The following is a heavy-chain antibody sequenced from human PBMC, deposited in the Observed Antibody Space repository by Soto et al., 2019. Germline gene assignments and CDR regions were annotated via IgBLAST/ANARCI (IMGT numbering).Heavy chain of an antibody. J-gene: IGHJ4*02. D-gene: IGHD2-2*01. CDR2: MWYDGTNE. CDR3: ARTDCSSSTCPSDLVGATTMDY. CDR1: GFTFSTYG. V-gene: IGHV3-33*01. Sequence: GGSLRLSCAASGFTFSTYGMHWVRQAPGKGLEWVAVMWYDGTNEKYADSVKGRFTISRDNSKSTLYLQMNSLRAEDTGVYYCARTDCSSSTCPSDLVGATTMDYWGQGTPVTVSS.